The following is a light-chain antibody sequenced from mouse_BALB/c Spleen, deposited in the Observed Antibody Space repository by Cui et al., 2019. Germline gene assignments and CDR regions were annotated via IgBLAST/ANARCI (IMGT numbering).Light chain of an antibody. CDR3: QQYNSYPLT. Sequence: DIVMIQSQKFMSTSVGDRVSVTCKASQNVGTNVAWYQQKPGQSPKALIYSASYRYSGVTDRFTGSGSGTDFTLTISNVQSEDLAEYFCQQYNSYPLTFGAGTKLELK. CDR2: SAS. V-gene: IGKV6-15*01. J-gene: IGKJ5*01. CDR1: QNVGTN.